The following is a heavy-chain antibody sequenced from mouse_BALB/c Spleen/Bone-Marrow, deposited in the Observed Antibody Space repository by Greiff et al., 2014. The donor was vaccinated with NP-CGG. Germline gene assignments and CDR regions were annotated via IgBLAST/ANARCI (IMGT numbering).Heavy chain of an antibody. V-gene: IGHV1-9*01. CDR2: ILPGSGST. CDR1: GYTFSSYW. D-gene: IGHD1-1*02. Sequence: VQLQQSGAELMRPGASVKISCKATGYTFSSYWIEWVKQRPGHGLEWIGEILPGSGSTNYNEKFKGKATFTADTSSNTAYVQLSSLTSEDSAVYYCASFYGRFAYWGQGTLVTVSA. J-gene: IGHJ3*01. CDR3: ASFYGRFAY.